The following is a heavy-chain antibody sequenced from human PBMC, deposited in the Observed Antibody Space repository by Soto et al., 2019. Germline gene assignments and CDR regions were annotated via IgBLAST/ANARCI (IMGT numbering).Heavy chain of an antibody. D-gene: IGHD6-13*01. CDR1: GFPFSSYA. Sequence: PGGSLRLSCAASGFPFSSYALTWVRQAPGTGLEWVSTITVSGTSTYYADSVKGRFTISRDNSKNTVYLQINSLRAEDTAVYYCAKITAAGWFDPWGRGALVTVSS. CDR2: ITVSGTST. CDR3: AKITAAGWFDP. V-gene: IGHV3-23*01. J-gene: IGHJ5*02.